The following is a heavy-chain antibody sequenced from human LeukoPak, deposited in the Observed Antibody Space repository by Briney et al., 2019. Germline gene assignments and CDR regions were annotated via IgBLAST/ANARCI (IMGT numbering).Heavy chain of an antibody. CDR2: IKQDGSEK. J-gene: IGHJ4*02. D-gene: IGHD1-7*01. CDR3: ATSRTFDY. Sequence: GVTLRLSCAASGFTFNSYWMNWVRQAPGKGLEWVANIKQDGSEKYYVDSVKGRFTISRDNAENSLYLQMNSLRAEDTAVYYCATSRTFDYWGQGTLVTVSS. CDR1: GFTFNSYW. V-gene: IGHV3-7*01.